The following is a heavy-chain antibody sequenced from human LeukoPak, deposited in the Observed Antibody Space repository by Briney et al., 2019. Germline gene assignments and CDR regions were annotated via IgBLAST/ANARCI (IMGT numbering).Heavy chain of an antibody. Sequence: RVASVKVSCTASGYTFTSYGISWVRQAPGQGLEWMGWISAYNGNTNYAQKLQGRVTMTTDTSTSTAYMQLRSLRSDDTAVYYCARDLGGWPNFDYWGQGTLVTVSS. CDR3: ARDLGGWPNFDY. CDR2: ISAYNGNT. CDR1: GYTFTSYG. D-gene: IGHD6-19*01. V-gene: IGHV1-18*01. J-gene: IGHJ4*02.